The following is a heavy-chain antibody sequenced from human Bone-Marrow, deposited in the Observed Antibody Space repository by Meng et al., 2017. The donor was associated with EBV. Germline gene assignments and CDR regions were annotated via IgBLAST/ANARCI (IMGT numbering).Heavy chain of an antibody. CDR3: AREPETTVLSWFDP. CDR1: GGSFSGYY. V-gene: IGHV4-34*01. J-gene: IGHJ5*02. D-gene: IGHD4-17*01. Sequence: QVQLQQWGAGLLKPSETLSLTCAVYGGSFSGYYWSWIRQPPGKGLEWIGEINHSGSTNYNPSLKSRVTISVDTSKNQFSLKLNSVTAADTAVYYCAREPETTVLSWFDPWGQGTLVTVSS. CDR2: INHSGST.